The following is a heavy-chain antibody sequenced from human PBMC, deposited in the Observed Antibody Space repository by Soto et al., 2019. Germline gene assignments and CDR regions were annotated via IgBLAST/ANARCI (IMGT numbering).Heavy chain of an antibody. V-gene: IGHV3-33*01. D-gene: IGHD3-22*01. CDR3: ARSWHYYDSSGYYY. J-gene: IGHJ4*02. Sequence: QVQLVESGGGVVQPGRSLRLSCAASGFTFSSYGMHWVRQAPGKGLEWVAVIWYDESNKYYADSVKGRFTISRDNSKNTLYLQMNSLRAEDTAVYYCARSWHYYDSSGYYYWGQGTLVTVSS. CDR2: IWYDESNK. CDR1: GFTFSSYG.